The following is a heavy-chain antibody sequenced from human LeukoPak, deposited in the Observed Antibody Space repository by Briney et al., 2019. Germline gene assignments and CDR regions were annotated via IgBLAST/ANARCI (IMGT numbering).Heavy chain of an antibody. D-gene: IGHD3-10*01. J-gene: IGHJ4*02. Sequence: TSETLSLTCIVSGGSISRTTDYWGWIRQPPGQGLEWIGSIYYSGNTYYNPSLKSRVTISVDTSRNQFSLKLSSVTAADTAVYYCARDRLLWFGELDYWGQGTLVTVSS. CDR2: IYYSGNT. CDR1: GGSISRTTDY. CDR3: ARDRLLWFGELDY. V-gene: IGHV4-39*07.